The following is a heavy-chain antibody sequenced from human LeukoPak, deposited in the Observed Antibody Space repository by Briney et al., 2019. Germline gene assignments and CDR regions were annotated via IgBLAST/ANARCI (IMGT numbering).Heavy chain of an antibody. CDR1: GGSISTTNW. D-gene: IGHD6-13*01. J-gene: IGHJ6*02. CDR3: ARIPGEQLTRTYYYYGMDV. Sequence: SGTLSLTCGVSGGSISTTNWWTWVRQPPGKGLEWIGYIYYSGSANYNPSLKSRVTISVDTSKNQFSLKLSSVTAADTAVYYCARIPGEQLTRTYYYYGMDVWGQGTTVTVSS. CDR2: IYYSGSA. V-gene: IGHV4-4*02.